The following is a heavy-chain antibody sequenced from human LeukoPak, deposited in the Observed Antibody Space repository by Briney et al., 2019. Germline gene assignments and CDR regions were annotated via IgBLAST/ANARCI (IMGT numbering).Heavy chain of an antibody. CDR1: GGSISTYY. J-gene: IGHJ4*02. Sequence: SETPSLTCSVSGGSISTYYWSWIRQPAGKGLEWIGRIYISGRTNYNPSLQSRVTMSVDTSRNQFYLKLRSVTAADTAVYYCAREASDTAMATYYFDYWGQGTLVTVSS. V-gene: IGHV4-4*07. CDR2: IYISGRT. D-gene: IGHD5-18*01. CDR3: AREASDTAMATYYFDY.